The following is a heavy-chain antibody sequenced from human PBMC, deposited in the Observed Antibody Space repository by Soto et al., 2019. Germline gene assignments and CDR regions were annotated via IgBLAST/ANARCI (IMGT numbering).Heavy chain of an antibody. V-gene: IGHV3-23*04. CDR3: ARESGFWTGFADYYFDF. CDR1: GFTLSNYA. Sequence: EVKLVESGGGLVQPGGSLRLSCAASGFTLSNYAMNWVRQAPGKGLEWVSVSSSSGGSTSYADSVKGRFTVSRDNSRNTLYLQMSALRAEDTAIYYCARESGFWTGFADYYFDFWGQGTLVTVSS. J-gene: IGHJ4*02. D-gene: IGHD3-3*01. CDR2: SSSSGGST.